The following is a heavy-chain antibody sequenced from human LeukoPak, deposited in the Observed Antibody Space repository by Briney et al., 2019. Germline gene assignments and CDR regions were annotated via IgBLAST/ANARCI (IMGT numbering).Heavy chain of an antibody. CDR1: GFTFSSYA. Sequence: GGSLRLSCAASGFTFSSYAMHWVRQAPGKGLEYVSAISSNGGSTYYANSVKGRLTISRENSKNTLYLQIGSLRAEDMAVYYCARVRSVRGVRDAFDIWGEGTMVSVSS. D-gene: IGHD3-10*02. J-gene: IGHJ3*02. CDR3: ARVRSVRGVRDAFDI. V-gene: IGHV3-64*01. CDR2: ISSNGGST.